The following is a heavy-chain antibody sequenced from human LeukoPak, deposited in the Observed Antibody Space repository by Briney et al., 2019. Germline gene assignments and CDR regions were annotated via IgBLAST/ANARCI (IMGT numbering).Heavy chain of an antibody. V-gene: IGHV3-66*01. D-gene: IGHD5-18*01. J-gene: IGHJ2*01. Sequence: GGSLRLSCAASGFTVSSNYMSWVRQAPGKGLEWVSVIYSGGSTYYADSVKGRFTISRDNSKNTLYLQMNSLRAEDTAVYYCARDLTVTSYWYFDLWGRGALVTVSS. CDR2: IYSGGST. CDR3: ARDLTVTSYWYFDL. CDR1: GFTVSSNY.